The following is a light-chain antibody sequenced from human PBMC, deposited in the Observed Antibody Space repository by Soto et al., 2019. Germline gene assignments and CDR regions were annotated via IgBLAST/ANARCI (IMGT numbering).Light chain of an antibody. V-gene: IGKV1-27*01. CDR2: AAS. CDR1: QGISNH. CDR3: QKFTSAPFT. Sequence: DIQMTQSPSTLSGSVGDRVTITCRASQGISNHLAWYHQKPGQLPKLLIYAASILQSGVPSRFSGSGSGTDFTLTISSLQPEDVGIYYCQKFTSAPFTFGGGTKVDIK. J-gene: IGKJ4*01.